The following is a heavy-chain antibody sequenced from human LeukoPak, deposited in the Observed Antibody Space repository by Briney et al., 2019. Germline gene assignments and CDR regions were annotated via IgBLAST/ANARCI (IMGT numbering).Heavy chain of an antibody. Sequence: GGSLRLSCAASGFTFSNYGMSWLRQAPGKGLEWVAVISSDGSNKYYADSVKGRFTISRDNSKNTPYLQMNSLRAEDTAVYYCAKDRETTASGTFDYWGQGTLVTVSS. CDR3: AKDRETTASGTFDY. J-gene: IGHJ4*02. CDR2: ISSDGSNK. D-gene: IGHD6-13*01. V-gene: IGHV3-30*18. CDR1: GFTFSNYG.